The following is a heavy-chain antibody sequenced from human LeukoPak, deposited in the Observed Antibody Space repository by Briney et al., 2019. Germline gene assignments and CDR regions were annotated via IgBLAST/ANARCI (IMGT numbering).Heavy chain of an antibody. CDR1: GGSISSYY. J-gene: IGHJ6*02. V-gene: IGHV4-59*08. D-gene: IGHD4-23*01. CDR2: IYYSGST. CDR3: ARVPQKKDYGGNSVYYYGMDV. Sequence: SETLSLTCTVSGGSISSYYWSWIRQPPGKGLEWIGYIYYSGSTNYNPSLKSRVTISVDTSKNQFSLKLSSVTAADTAVYYCARVPQKKDYGGNSVYYYGMDVWGQGTTVTVSS.